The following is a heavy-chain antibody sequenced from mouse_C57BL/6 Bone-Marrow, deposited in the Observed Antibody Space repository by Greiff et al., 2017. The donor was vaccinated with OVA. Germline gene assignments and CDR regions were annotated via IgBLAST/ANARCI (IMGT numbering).Heavy chain of an antibody. D-gene: IGHD2-14*01. Sequence: QVQLQQSGAELVKPGASVKMSCKASGYTFTSYWITWVKQRPGQGLVWIGEIYPGSGSTNYNEKFKSKATLTVATSSSTAYMQLSSLTSEASAVYYCARGYCIGWYFAVWGTGTTVTVSS. J-gene: IGHJ1*03. CDR2: IYPGSGST. V-gene: IGHV1-55*01. CDR1: GYTFTSYW. CDR3: ARGYCIGWYFAV.